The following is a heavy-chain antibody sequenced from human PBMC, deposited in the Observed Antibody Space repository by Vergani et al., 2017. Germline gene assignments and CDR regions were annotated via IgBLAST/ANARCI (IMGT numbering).Heavy chain of an antibody. V-gene: IGHV3-23*01. Sequence: EVQLLESGGGLVQPGGSLRLSCAASGFTFSSYAMSWVRQAPGKGQEWVSAISGSGGSTYYADSVKGRFTISSYNSKNTLYLQMNSLRAEDTAVYYCAKGPLYGDYVDYWGQGTLVTVSS. CDR3: AKGPLYGDYVDY. CDR1: GFTFSSYA. J-gene: IGHJ4*02. CDR2: ISGSGGST. D-gene: IGHD4-17*01.